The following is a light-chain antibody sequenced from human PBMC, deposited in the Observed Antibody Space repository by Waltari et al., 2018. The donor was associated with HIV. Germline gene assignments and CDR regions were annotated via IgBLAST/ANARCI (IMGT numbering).Light chain of an antibody. V-gene: IGKV3-15*01. CDR3: QQYNDWPPLYT. CDR2: GAS. Sequence: ELVMTQSPATLPVSPGERVTLSCRASQSVSANLAWYQQKPGQAPGLLIYGASTRATGIPARFSGSGSGTEFTLTISSLQSEDFAVYYCQQYNDWPPLYTFGQGTKVEIK. CDR1: QSVSAN. J-gene: IGKJ2*01.